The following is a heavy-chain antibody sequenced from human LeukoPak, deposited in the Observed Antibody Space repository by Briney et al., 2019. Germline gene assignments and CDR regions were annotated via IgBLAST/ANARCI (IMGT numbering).Heavy chain of an antibody. CDR3: ARKYCTNGVCPRLFDY. D-gene: IGHD2-8*01. V-gene: IGHV4-59*12. J-gene: IGHJ4*02. CDR2: IYYSGAT. CDR1: GASITSYY. Sequence: SETLSLTCTVSGASITSYYWSWVRQPPGKGLEWIGYIYYSGATDYNPSLKSRVTMSVDTSKNQFSLKLSSVTAADTAVYYCARKYCTNGVCPRLFDYWAREPWSPSPQ.